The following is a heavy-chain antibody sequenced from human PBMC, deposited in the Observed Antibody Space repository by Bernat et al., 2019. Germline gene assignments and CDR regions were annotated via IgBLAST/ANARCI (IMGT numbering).Heavy chain of an antibody. CDR2: IIPILGIA. D-gene: IGHD3-22*01. CDR3: ARPKYYYDSSGYYYYGMDV. J-gene: IGHJ6*02. V-gene: IGHV1-69*04. CDR1: GGTFSSYA. Sequence: QFQLVQSGAEVKKPGSSVKVSCKASGGTFSSYAISWVRQAPGQGLEWMGRIIPILGIANYAQKFQGRVTITADKSTSTAYMELSSLRSEDTAVYYCARPKYYYDSSGYYYYGMDVWGQGTTVTVSS.